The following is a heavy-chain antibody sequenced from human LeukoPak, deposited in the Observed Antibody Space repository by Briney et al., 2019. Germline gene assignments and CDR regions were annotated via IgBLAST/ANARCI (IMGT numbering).Heavy chain of an antibody. CDR2: ISSSGSTI. J-gene: IGHJ4*02. D-gene: IGHD3-22*01. V-gene: IGHV3-48*03. CDR1: GFTFSSSE. Sequence: PGGSLRLSCAASGFTFSSSEMNWVRQAPGKGLEWVSHISSSGSTIYYADSVKGRFTISRDNAKNSLYPQMNSLRAEDTAVYYCAFHYDSSGYYSYYFDYWGQGTLVTVSS. CDR3: AFHYDSSGYYSYYFDY.